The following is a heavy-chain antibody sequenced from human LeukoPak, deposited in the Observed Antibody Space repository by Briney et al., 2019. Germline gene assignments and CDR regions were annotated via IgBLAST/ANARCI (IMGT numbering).Heavy chain of an antibody. CDR3: ARERQWLVHTGFDY. Sequence: PSETLSLTCTVSGYSISSGYYWGWIRQPPGKGLEWIGSIYHSGSTYYNPSLKSRVTISVDTSKNQFSLKLSSVTAADTAVYYCARERQWLVHTGFDYWGQGTLVTVSS. CDR1: GYSISSGYY. J-gene: IGHJ4*02. CDR2: IYHSGST. D-gene: IGHD6-19*01. V-gene: IGHV4-38-2*02.